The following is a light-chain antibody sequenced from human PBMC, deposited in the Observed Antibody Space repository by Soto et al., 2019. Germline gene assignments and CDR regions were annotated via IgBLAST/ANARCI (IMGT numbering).Light chain of an antibody. CDR1: QTISTW. CDR2: DAS. V-gene: IGKV1-5*01. Sequence: DTQMTQSPSILSASVGDRVTITCRASQTISTWLAWYLQRPGKAPNLLIYDASTLERGVPSRFSGSGSGTDFTLTISSLQPDDSATYYCQQYRSYPYTFGQGTKVDIK. J-gene: IGKJ2*01. CDR3: QQYRSYPYT.